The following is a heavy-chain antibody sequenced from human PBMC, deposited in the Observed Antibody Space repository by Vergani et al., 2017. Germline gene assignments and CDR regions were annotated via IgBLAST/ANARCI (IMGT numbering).Heavy chain of an antibody. CDR3: ARGGDCTNGVCFYYYMDV. D-gene: IGHD2-8*01. Sequence: VQLVESGGGLVQPGRSLRLSCAASGFTFSSYAMHWVRQAPGKGLEWVAVISYDGSNKYYADSVKGRFTISRDNSKNTLYLQMNSLRAEDTAVYYCARGGDCTNGVCFYYYMDVWGKGTTVTVSS. CDR2: ISYDGSNK. V-gene: IGHV3-30-3*01. J-gene: IGHJ6*03. CDR1: GFTFSSYA.